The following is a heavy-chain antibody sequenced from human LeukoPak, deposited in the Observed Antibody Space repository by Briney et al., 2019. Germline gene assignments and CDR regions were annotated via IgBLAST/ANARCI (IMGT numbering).Heavy chain of an antibody. Sequence: SETLSLTCTVSGGSISSSSYYWGWIRQPPGKGLEWIGSIYYSGSTYYNPSLKSRVTISVDTSKNQFSLKLSSVTAADTAVYYCARCEGPLFDYWGQGTLVTVSS. CDR3: ARCEGPLFDY. J-gene: IGHJ4*02. CDR1: GGSISSSSYY. V-gene: IGHV4-39*01. D-gene: IGHD2-21*01. CDR2: IYYSGST.